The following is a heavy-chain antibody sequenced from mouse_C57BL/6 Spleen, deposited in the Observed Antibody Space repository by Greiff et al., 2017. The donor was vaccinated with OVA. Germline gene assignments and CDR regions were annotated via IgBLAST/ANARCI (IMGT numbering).Heavy chain of an antibody. V-gene: IGHV1-85*01. CDR1: GYTFTSYD. Sequence: QVQLKESGPELVKPGASVKLSCKASGYTFTSYDINWVKQRPGQGLEWIGWIYPRDGSTKYNEKFKGKATLTVDTSSSTAYMELHSLTSEDSAVYFCARGEGYYGDGYFDVWGTGTTVTVSS. J-gene: IGHJ1*03. CDR2: IYPRDGST. D-gene: IGHD2-13*01. CDR3: ARGEGYYGDGYFDV.